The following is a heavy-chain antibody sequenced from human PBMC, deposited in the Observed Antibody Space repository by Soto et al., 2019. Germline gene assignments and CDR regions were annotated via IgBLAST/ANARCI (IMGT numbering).Heavy chain of an antibody. CDR2: IYYSGST. CDR1: GGSISSYY. Sequence: NPSETLSLTCTVSGGSISSYYWSWIRQPPGKGLEWIGYIYYSGSTNYNPSLKSRVTISVDTSKNQFSLKLSSVTAADTAVYYCARTMGKYFYFWGQGTLVPVSS. J-gene: IGHJ4*02. CDR3: ARTMGKYFYF. D-gene: IGHD1-26*01. V-gene: IGHV4-59*01.